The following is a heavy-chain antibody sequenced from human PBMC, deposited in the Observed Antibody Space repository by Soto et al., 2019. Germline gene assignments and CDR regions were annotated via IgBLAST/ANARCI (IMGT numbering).Heavy chain of an antibody. D-gene: IGHD6-25*01. J-gene: IGHJ5*02. CDR3: ARAAGGGSGPSSWFDP. Sequence: PSETLSLTCAVSGGSISSSNWWSWVRQPPGKGLEWIGEIYHSGSTNYNPSLKSRVTISVDKSKNQFSLKLSSVTAADTAVYYCARAAGGGSGPSSWFDPWGQGTLVTVSS. V-gene: IGHV4-4*02. CDR1: GGSISSSNW. CDR2: IYHSGST.